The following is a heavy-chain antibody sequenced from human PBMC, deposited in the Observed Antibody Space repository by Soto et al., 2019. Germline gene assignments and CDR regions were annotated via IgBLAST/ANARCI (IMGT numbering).Heavy chain of an antibody. CDR3: AGLRGQWASFDY. Sequence: SETLSLTCTFSGYSISSRFYSWGWIRQSPGKGLEWIGTIYYGRSPYYTPSLRSRITMSIDMSKNHFSLKLSSVTAADTGVYFCAGLRGQWASFDYWGQGALVTVSS. CDR1: GYSISSRFYS. D-gene: IGHD6-19*01. CDR2: IYYGRSP. V-gene: IGHV4-39*02. J-gene: IGHJ4*02.